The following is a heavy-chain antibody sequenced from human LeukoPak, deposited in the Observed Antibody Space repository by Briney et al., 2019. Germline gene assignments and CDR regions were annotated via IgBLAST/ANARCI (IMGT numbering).Heavy chain of an antibody. Sequence: SETRSLTCTVSGDSISSDYYWGWIRQPPGKGLEWIGSMYYTGSTYYNPSLESRVTISVDTSKNQFSLRLNSVTAADTSVYYCARHVATTRKSFDSWGQGTPVTVSS. CDR3: ARHVATTRKSFDS. V-gene: IGHV4-39*01. J-gene: IGHJ4*02. CDR2: MYYTGST. D-gene: IGHD1-14*01. CDR1: GDSISSDYY.